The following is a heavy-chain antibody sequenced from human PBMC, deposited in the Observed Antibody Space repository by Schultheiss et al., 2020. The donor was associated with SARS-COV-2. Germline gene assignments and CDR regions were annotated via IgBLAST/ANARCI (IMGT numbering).Heavy chain of an antibody. CDR3: AKEFDVESSGSLAVFYYYGMDV. V-gene: IGHV3-30*18. CDR2: ISYDGSNK. CDR1: GFTFSSYG. Sequence: GGSLRLSCAASGFTFSSYGMHWVRQAPGKGLEWVAVISYDGSNKYYADSVKGRFTISRDNSKNTLYLQMNSLRAEDTAVYYCAKEFDVESSGSLAVFYYYGMDVWGQGTTVTVSS. D-gene: IGHD1-26*01. J-gene: IGHJ6*02.